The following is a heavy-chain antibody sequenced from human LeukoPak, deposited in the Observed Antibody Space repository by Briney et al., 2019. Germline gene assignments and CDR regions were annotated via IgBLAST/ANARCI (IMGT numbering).Heavy chain of an antibody. CDR1: GGSIYNYY. Sequence: SETLSLSCSVSGGSIYNYYWSWIRQPPGQGLEWIAYIYSSGSTYYNPSLKSRVTISVDTSNNHDFLKQNSVTAADTAVYYCARHGVDVTTIPDYSYCYMDVWGKGTTVTVSS. CDR3: ARHGVDVTTIPDYSYCYMDV. CDR2: IYSSGST. J-gene: IGHJ6*03. V-gene: IGHV4-4*09. D-gene: IGHD3-3*01.